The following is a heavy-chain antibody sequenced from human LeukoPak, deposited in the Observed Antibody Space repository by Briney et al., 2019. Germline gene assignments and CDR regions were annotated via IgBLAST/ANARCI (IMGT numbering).Heavy chain of an antibody. V-gene: IGHV4-59*01. CDR1: GGSISSYY. Sequence: SETLSLTCTVSGGSISSYYWSWIRQPPGKGLEWIGYIYYSGSTNYNPSLKSRVTISVDTSKNQFSLKLSSVTAADTAVYYCARASGYYSYAAVQFDYWGQGTLVTVSS. CDR3: ARASGYYSYAAVQFDY. J-gene: IGHJ4*02. D-gene: IGHD5-18*01. CDR2: IYYSGST.